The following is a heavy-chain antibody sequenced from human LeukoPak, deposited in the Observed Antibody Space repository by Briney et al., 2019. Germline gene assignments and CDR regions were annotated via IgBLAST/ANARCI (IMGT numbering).Heavy chain of an antibody. J-gene: IGHJ4*02. D-gene: IGHD3-22*01. CDR1: GGSISSSSSY. CDR3: ARAQWLALFDY. CDR2: IYYSGST. Sequence: SETLSLTCTVSGGSISSSSSYWGWIRQPPGKGLEWIGNIYYSGSTYYNPSLKSRVTISVDRSKNQFSLKLSSVTAADTAVYYCARAQWLALFDYWGQGTLVTVSS. V-gene: IGHV4-39*07.